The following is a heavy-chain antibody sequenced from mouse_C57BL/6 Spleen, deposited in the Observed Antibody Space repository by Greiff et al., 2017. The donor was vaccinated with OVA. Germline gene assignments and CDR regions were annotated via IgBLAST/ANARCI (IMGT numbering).Heavy chain of an antibody. Sequence: QVQLQQPGAELVMPGASVKLSCKASGYTFTSYWMHWVKQRPGQGLEWIGEIDPSDSYTNYNQKFKGKSTLTVDKSSSTAYMQLSSLTSEDSAVYYCARRGFITTVHYVDYWGQGTTLTVSS. J-gene: IGHJ2*01. CDR2: IDPSDSYT. D-gene: IGHD1-1*01. V-gene: IGHV1-69*01. CDR1: GYTFTSYW. CDR3: ARRGFITTVHYVDY.